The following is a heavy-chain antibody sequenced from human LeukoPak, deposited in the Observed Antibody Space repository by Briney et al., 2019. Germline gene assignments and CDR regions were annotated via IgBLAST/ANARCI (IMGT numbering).Heavy chain of an antibody. D-gene: IGHD3-22*01. CDR1: GYTFTSYY. J-gene: IGHJ1*01. CDR3: ARDRDYYDSSGYFEYFQH. CDR2: INPSGGST. V-gene: IGHV1-46*01. Sequence: ASVKVSCKASGYTFTSYYMHWVRQAPGQGLEWMGMINPSGGSTSYAQKFQGRVTMTRDMSTSTVYMELSSLRSEDTAVYYCARDRDYYDSSGYFEYFQHWGQGTLVTVSS.